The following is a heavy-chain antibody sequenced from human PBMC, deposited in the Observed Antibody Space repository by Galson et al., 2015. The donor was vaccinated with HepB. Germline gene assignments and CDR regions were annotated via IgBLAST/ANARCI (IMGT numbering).Heavy chain of an antibody. CDR1: GYSFTSYW. V-gene: IGHV5-51*03. D-gene: IGHD3-16*02. CDR3: ARLPNYDYIWGSYRSVGAFDI. J-gene: IGHJ3*02. Sequence: QSGAEVKKPGESLKISCKGSGYSFTSYWIGWVRQMPGKGLEWMGIIYPGDSDTRYSPSFQGQVTISADKSISTAYLQWSSLKASDTAMYYCARLPNYDYIWGSYRSVGAFDIWGQGTMVTVSS. CDR2: IYPGDSDT.